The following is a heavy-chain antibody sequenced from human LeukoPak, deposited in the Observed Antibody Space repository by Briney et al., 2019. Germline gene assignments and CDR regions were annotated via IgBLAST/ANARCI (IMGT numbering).Heavy chain of an antibody. CDR3: ARRDVGITFGGVIEGFP. D-gene: IGHD3-16*02. CDR1: GYSFTSYW. Sequence: KHGESLKISCKGSGYSFTSYWIGWVRQMPGKGLEWMGIIYPGDSDTRYSPSFQGQVTISADKSISTAYLQWSSLKASDTAMYYCARRDVGITFGGVIEGFPWGQGTLVTVSS. CDR2: IYPGDSDT. J-gene: IGHJ5*02. V-gene: IGHV5-51*01.